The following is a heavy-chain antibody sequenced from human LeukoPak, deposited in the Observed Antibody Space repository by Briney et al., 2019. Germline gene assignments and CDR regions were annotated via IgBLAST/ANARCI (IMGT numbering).Heavy chain of an antibody. Sequence: PSETLSLTCTVSGGSISSSSYYWGWIRQPPGKGLEWIGSIYYSGSTYYNPSLKSRVTISVDTSKNQFSLKLSSVTAADTAVYYCARRSRFYDSSGYWVFYFDYWGQGTLVTVSS. CDR3: ARRSRFYDSSGYWVFYFDY. CDR2: IYYSGST. J-gene: IGHJ4*02. V-gene: IGHV4-39*07. CDR1: GGSISSSSYY. D-gene: IGHD3-22*01.